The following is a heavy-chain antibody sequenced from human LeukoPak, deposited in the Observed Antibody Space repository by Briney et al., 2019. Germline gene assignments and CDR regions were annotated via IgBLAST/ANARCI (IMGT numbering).Heavy chain of an antibody. J-gene: IGHJ4*02. D-gene: IGHD6-13*01. Sequence: GASVKVSCKASRYTFTGYYMHWVRQAPGQGLEWMGWINPNSGVTDYAQNFQGRVTMTRDTSISTAYVELSRLASDDTAIYYCARDRTASWYGGEDYWGQGTLVTVSS. CDR3: ARDRTASWYGGEDY. V-gene: IGHV1-2*02. CDR2: INPNSGVT. CDR1: RYTFTGYY.